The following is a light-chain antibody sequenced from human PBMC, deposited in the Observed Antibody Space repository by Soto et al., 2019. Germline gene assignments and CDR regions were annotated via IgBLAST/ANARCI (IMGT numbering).Light chain of an antibody. CDR1: SSDVGDYNY. Sequence: QSALTQPASVSGSPGQSITISCTGTSSDVGDYNYVSWYQQHPGRAPKLIIYEVSNRPSGVSNRFSGAKSGNTASLTISGLQAEDGADYYCSSYTSSTTPIVFGTGTQLTVL. J-gene: IGLJ1*01. V-gene: IGLV2-14*03. CDR2: EVS. CDR3: SSYTSSTTPIV.